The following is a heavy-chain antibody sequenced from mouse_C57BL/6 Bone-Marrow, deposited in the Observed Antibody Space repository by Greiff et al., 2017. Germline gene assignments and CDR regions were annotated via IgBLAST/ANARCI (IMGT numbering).Heavy chain of an antibody. V-gene: IGHV1-74*01. J-gene: IGHJ1*03. Sequence: QVQLKQPGAELVKPGASVKVSCKASGYTFTSYWMHWVKQRPGQGLEWIGRIHPSDSDTNYNQKFKGKATLTVDKSSSTAYMQLSSLTSEDSAVYYCAISLGPFITTEWYFDVWGTGTTVTVSS. CDR3: AISLGPFITTEWYFDV. CDR2: IHPSDSDT. D-gene: IGHD1-1*01. CDR1: GYTFTSYW.